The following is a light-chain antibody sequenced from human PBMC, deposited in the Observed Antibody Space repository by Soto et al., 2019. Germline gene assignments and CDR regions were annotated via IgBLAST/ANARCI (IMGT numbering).Light chain of an antibody. Sequence: QPVLTQSPSASASLGASVKLTRTLSSRHSSYAIAWHQQQPEKGPRYLMKLNSDGSHNKGDGIPDRFSGSSSGTERYLTISSLQSEDEADYYCQTWGTGIVVFGGGTKVTVL. CDR1: SRHSSYA. CDR2: LNSDGSH. V-gene: IGLV4-69*01. J-gene: IGLJ2*01. CDR3: QTWGTGIVV.